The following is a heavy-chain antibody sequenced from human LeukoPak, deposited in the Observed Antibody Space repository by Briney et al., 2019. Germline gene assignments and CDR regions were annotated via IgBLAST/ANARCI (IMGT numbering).Heavy chain of an antibody. V-gene: IGHV1-24*01. D-gene: IGHD6-6*01. CDR2: FDPEDGET. Sequence: GASVTVSFKVPGYTLTELSMHWVRQAPGKGLAWMGGFDPEDGETIYAQKFQGRVTINADKSTSTAYMELSRLRSEDSAVYCCARDEGYDSSFLYNWFDLWGQGTLVTVSS. J-gene: IGHJ5*02. CDR1: GYTLTELS. CDR3: ARDEGYDSSFLYNWFDL.